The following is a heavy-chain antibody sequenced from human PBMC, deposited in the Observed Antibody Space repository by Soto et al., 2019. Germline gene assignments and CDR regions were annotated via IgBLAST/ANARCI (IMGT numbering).Heavy chain of an antibody. CDR2: ISSSSSTI. CDR1: GFTFSSYS. V-gene: IGHV3-48*01. Sequence: GGSLRLSCAASGFTFSSYSMNWVRQAPGKGLEWVSYISSSSSTIYYANSVKGRFTISRDNAKNSLYLQMNSLRAEDTAVYYCARMDPYDYGDYRATTVGDYYYMDVWGKGTTVTVSS. CDR3: ARMDPYDYGDYRATTVGDYYYMDV. J-gene: IGHJ6*03. D-gene: IGHD4-17*01.